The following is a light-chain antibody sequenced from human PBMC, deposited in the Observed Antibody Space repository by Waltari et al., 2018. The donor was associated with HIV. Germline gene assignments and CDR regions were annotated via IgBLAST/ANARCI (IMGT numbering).Light chain of an antibody. J-gene: IGLJ1*01. V-gene: IGLV2-11*01. CDR1: SSAVGGSTF. CDR3: CSYSGSGTLYV. CDR2: DVT. Sequence: QSALTQPRSVSGSPGQSVTISCTGTSSAVGGSTFVSWYQHHPGKAPKLVISDVTKRPSGVPDRFSGSKSGNTASLTISGLQAEDEADYYCCSYSGSGTLYVFGTGTEVTVL.